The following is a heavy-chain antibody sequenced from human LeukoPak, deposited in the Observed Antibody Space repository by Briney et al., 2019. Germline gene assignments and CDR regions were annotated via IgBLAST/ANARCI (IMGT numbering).Heavy chain of an antibody. D-gene: IGHD3-10*01. CDR2: IYHSGST. V-gene: IGHV4-38-2*02. CDR1: GYSISSGYY. Sequence: SETLSLTCTVSGYSISSGYYWGWIRQPPGKGLEWIGSIYHSGSTYYNPSLKSRVTISVDTSKNQFSLKLSSVTAADTAVYYCVCETGTGPDYWGQGTLVTVSS. CDR3: VCETGTGPDY. J-gene: IGHJ4*02.